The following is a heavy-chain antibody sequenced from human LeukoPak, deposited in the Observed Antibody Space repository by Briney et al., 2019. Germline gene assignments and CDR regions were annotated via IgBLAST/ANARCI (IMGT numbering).Heavy chain of an antibody. V-gene: IGHV4-39*07. J-gene: IGHJ6*03. CDR3: AKDFSSASYTYYYYYMDV. CDR2: IYYSGNT. Sequence: PSETLFLTCTVSGGSITTTTYYWGWIRQPPGKGLEWIGSIYYSGNTYYNPSLKSRVTISLDTSKNQFSLKVSSVTAPDTAIYYCAKDFSSASYTYYYYYMDVWGKGTTVTVSS. CDR1: GGSITTTTYY. D-gene: IGHD6-25*01.